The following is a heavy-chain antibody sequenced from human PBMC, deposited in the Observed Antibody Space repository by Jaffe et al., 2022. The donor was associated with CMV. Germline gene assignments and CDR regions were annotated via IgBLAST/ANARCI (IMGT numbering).Heavy chain of an antibody. J-gene: IGHJ2*01. CDR3: ARGGNWEYWYFDL. V-gene: IGHV3-7*03. CDR2: IKQDGSEK. Sequence: EVQLVESGGGLVQPGGSLRLSCAASGFTFSTYWMSWVRQAPGKGLEWVANIKQDGSEKYYVDSVKGRFTISRDNAKNSLYLQMNSLRAEDTAVYYCARGGNWEYWYFDLWGRGTLVTVSS. D-gene: IGHD7-27*01. CDR1: GFTFSTYW.